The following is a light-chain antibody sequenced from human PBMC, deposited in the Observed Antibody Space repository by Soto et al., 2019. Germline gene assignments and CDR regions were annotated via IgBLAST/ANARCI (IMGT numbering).Light chain of an antibody. J-gene: IGKJ2*01. CDR3: QQYGSSPMYT. CDR2: GAS. CDR1: QSIDGEF. Sequence: EIVLTQSPGTLSLSPGDRATLSCRASQSIDGEFLAWYQQKPGQAPRLLIYGASRRATGIPDRFSGSGSGTAVTLTISRLEPEDFAVYYCQQYGSSPMYTFGQGTKLEIK. V-gene: IGKV3-20*01.